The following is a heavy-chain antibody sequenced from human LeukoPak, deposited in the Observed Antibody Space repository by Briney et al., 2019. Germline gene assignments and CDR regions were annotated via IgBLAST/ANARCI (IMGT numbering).Heavy chain of an antibody. CDR1: GGSIRSSSYS. V-gene: IGHV4-39*01. CDR3: ARRVSTAIRFLEWSLRGFDP. D-gene: IGHD3-3*01. CDR2: IYYSGST. J-gene: IGHJ5*02. Sequence: SETLSLTCTVSGGSIRSSSYSWGWIRQPPGKGLEWIGSIYYSGSTYYNPSLKSRVTISVDTSKNQFSLKLSSVTAADTAVYYCARRVSTAIRFLEWSLRGFDPWGQGTLVTVSS.